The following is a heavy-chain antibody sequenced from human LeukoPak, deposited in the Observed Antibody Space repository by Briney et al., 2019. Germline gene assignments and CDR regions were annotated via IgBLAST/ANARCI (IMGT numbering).Heavy chain of an antibody. CDR2: IYYSGST. V-gene: IGHV4-59*01. Sequence: SETLSLTCTVSGDSIGSYYWSWIRKPPWKGLEWIAYIYYSGSTNYNPSLKSRVTISVDTSKNQFSLKLSSVTAADTAVYYCARESGYYYDSSGHSGAFDIWGQRTMVTVSS. CDR1: GDSIGSYY. CDR3: ARESGYYYDSSGHSGAFDI. D-gene: IGHD3-22*01. J-gene: IGHJ3*02.